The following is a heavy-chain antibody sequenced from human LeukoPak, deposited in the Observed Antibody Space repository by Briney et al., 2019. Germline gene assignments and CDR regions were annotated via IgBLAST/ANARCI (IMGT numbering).Heavy chain of an antibody. CDR3: ARDQGWLAHDY. Sequence: GGSLRLSCAASGFTFSRSWMSWVRQPPGKGLEWVANIKEDGSDKYYLDSVKGRFTISRDNAKNSLYLQMNSLRVEDTAVYYCARDQGWLAHDYWGQGTLVTVSS. D-gene: IGHD6-19*01. CDR1: GFTFSRSW. CDR2: IKEDGSDK. J-gene: IGHJ4*02. V-gene: IGHV3-7*01.